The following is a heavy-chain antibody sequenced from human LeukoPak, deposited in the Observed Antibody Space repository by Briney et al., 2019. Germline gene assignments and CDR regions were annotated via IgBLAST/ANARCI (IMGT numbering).Heavy chain of an antibody. CDR1: GYTFTSYY. J-gene: IGHJ4*02. Sequence: ASVKVSCKASGYTFTSYYMRWVRQAPGQGLEWMGIINPSGGSTSYAQKFQGRVTMTRDTSTSTVYMELSSLRSEDTAVYYCARQNAVAGTFYWGQGTLVTVSS. CDR2: INPSGGST. D-gene: IGHD6-19*01. V-gene: IGHV1-46*03. CDR3: ARQNAVAGTFY.